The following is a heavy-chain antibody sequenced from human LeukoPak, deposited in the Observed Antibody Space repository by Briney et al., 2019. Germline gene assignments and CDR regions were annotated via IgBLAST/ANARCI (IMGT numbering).Heavy chain of an antibody. J-gene: IGHJ4*02. V-gene: IGHV3-53*05. CDR1: GFTVSSSY. Sequence: GGSLRLSCAASGFTVSSSYMTWVRQAPGKGLEWVSVIRSGGSTVYADSVKGRFTISRDNSKNTLYLQMNSLRPEDTAVYYCARDRPHFDYWGQGTLVTVSS. CDR3: ARDRPHFDY. CDR2: IRSGGST.